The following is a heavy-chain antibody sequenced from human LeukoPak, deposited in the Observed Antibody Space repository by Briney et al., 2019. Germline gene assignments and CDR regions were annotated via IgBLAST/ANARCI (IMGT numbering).Heavy chain of an antibody. D-gene: IGHD1-26*01. Sequence: GGSLRLSCAASGFTFNSYAMSWVRQAPGKGLEWVSAISPSGPDTYYADSVKGRCTISKDNSKNTLYVQMNSLRAEDTAVYYCARAYSGSLTTFDIWGQGTMVTVSS. V-gene: IGHV3-23*01. CDR3: ARAYSGSLTTFDI. CDR2: ISPSGPDT. CDR1: GFTFNSYA. J-gene: IGHJ3*02.